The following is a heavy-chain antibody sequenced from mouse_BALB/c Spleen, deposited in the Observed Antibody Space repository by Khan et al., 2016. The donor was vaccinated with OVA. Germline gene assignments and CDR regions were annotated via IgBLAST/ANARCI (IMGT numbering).Heavy chain of an antibody. CDR2: INTYTGEP. V-gene: IGHV9-3-1*01. J-gene: IGHJ2*01. Sequence: QIQLVQSGPELKKPGETVKISCKASGYTFTDYVMNWVKQAPGKGLRWMGWINTYTGEPTYADDFKGRFAFSLETSARTAYLQINNLKNEDTATXFCARFHGGYWGQGTTLTVSS. CDR1: GYTFTDYV. CDR3: ARFHGGY.